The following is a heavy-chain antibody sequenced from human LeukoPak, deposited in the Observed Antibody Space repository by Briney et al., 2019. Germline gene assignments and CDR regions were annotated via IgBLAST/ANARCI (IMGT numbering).Heavy chain of an antibody. CDR2: LYPGGDSDA. CDR3: ATSTGGAYFHY. D-gene: IGHD3-16*01. V-gene: IGHV5-51*01. J-gene: IGHJ4*02. CDR1: GYSFTSYW. Sequence: GESLKISCKGSGYSFTSYWVGWVRQMPGKGLEFMGMLYPGGDSDASYGPSFQGQVTISADKSITTAYLQWSSLKASDTATYYCATSTGGAYFHYWGQGTLVTVSS.